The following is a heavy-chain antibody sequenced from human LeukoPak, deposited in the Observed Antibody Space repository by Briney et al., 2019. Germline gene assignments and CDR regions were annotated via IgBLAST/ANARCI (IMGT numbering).Heavy chain of an antibody. V-gene: IGHV3-23*01. Sequence: GGSLRLSCAASGFTFSSYAMSWVRQAPGKGLVWVSAISGSGDNTDYTDSVKGRFTISRDNSKNTLYLQMNSLRAEDTAVYYCAKKSCSSTSCYEDVWGKGTTVTVSS. CDR2: ISGSGDNT. J-gene: IGHJ6*04. D-gene: IGHD2-2*01. CDR1: GFTFSSYA. CDR3: AKKSCSSTSCYEDV.